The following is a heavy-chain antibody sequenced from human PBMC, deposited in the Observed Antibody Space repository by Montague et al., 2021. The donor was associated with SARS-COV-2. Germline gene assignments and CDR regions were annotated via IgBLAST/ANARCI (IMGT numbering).Heavy chain of an antibody. CDR3: ARENTVTTFGGPYYIDS. D-gene: IGHD4-17*01. CDR2: IYDSGST. J-gene: IGHJ4*02. Sequence: SETLSLTCIVSSRSVRSYYWSWIRQPPGKGLEWIGYIYDSGSTNYNPSXXSRVTISVDTSKNQFSLKLSSVTAADTAVYYCARENTVTTFGGPYYIDSWGQGTLVTVSA. CDR1: SRSVRSYY. V-gene: IGHV4-59*02.